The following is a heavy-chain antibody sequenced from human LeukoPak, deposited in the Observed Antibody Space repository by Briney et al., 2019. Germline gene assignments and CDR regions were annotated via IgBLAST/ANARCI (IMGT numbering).Heavy chain of an antibody. V-gene: IGHV4-59*08. CDR3: ARRAYSSGYYYFDY. CDR2: IYYSGST. J-gene: IGHJ4*02. D-gene: IGHD6-19*01. Sequence: SETLSLTCTVSDGSISGYYWSWIRQPPGKGLEWIGYIYYSGSTSYNPSLKSRVTISVDTSKNQFSLKLSSVTAADTAVYYCARRAYSSGYYYFDYWGQGTQVTVSS. CDR1: DGSISGYY.